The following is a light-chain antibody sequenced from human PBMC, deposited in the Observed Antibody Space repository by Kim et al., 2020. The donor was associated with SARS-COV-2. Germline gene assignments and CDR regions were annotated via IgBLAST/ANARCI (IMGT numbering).Light chain of an antibody. CDR2: STS. Sequence: SPSVSDRVTVTCRASQSITSYLHWYQQKPGKAPKLLIYSTSSLQRGVPPRFSGSGSGTDFTLTITSLQPEDFATYYCQQSYTTLYTFGQGTKLEI. CDR1: QSITSY. V-gene: IGKV1-39*01. CDR3: QQSYTTLYT. J-gene: IGKJ2*01.